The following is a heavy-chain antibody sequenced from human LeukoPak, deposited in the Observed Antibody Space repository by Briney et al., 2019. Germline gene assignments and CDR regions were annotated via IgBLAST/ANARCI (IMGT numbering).Heavy chain of an antibody. Sequence: PGGSLRLSCAASGFTFSSYWMHWVRQAPGKGLVWVSRINSDGSSTSYADSVKGRFTISRDNSKNTLYLQMNSLRVEDTAVYYCVKDPDPRYCSSTSCSPIWGQGTMVTVSS. D-gene: IGHD2-2*01. CDR1: GFTFSSYW. CDR2: INSDGSST. CDR3: VKDPDPRYCSSTSCSPI. J-gene: IGHJ3*02. V-gene: IGHV3-74*01.